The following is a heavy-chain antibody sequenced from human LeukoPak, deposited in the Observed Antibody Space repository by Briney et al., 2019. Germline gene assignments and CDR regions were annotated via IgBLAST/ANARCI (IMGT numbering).Heavy chain of an antibody. CDR3: ARLGYCSSTSCFFKWFDP. CDR2: INHSGST. V-gene: IGHV4-34*01. Sequence: SETLSLTCAVYGGSFSGYYWSWIRQPPGKGLEWIGDINHSGSTNYNPSLKSRVTISVDTSKNQFSLKLSSVTAADTAVYYCARLGYCSSTSCFFKWFDPWGQGTLVTVSS. D-gene: IGHD2-2*01. CDR1: GGSFSGYY. J-gene: IGHJ5*02.